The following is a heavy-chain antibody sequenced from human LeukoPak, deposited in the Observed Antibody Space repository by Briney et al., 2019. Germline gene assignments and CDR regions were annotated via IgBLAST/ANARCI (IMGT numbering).Heavy chain of an antibody. V-gene: IGHV3-7*01. CDR3: ARVADDYFDY. Sequence: PGGSLRLSCAASGFTFSSYWMSWVRQAPGKGLEWVADINQTGSEKYFVDSVKGRFPISRDNAKNSLYLQMNSLRAEDTAVYYCARVADDYFDYWGQGTLVTVSS. CDR1: GFTFSSYW. D-gene: IGHD6-19*01. CDR2: INQTGSEK. J-gene: IGHJ4*02.